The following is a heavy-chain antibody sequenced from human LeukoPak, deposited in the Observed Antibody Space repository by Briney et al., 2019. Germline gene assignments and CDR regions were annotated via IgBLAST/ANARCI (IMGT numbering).Heavy chain of an antibody. D-gene: IGHD6-13*01. CDR2: INPNSGGT. Sequence: GASVKVSCKASGYTFTGYYMHWVRQAPGQGLEWMGWINPNSGGTNYAQKLQGRVTMTTDTSTSTAYMELRSLRSDDTAVYYCARDGQRSFFYSSSWLFDYWGQGTLVTVSS. CDR3: ARDGQRSFFYSSSWLFDY. V-gene: IGHV1-2*02. J-gene: IGHJ4*02. CDR1: GYTFTGYY.